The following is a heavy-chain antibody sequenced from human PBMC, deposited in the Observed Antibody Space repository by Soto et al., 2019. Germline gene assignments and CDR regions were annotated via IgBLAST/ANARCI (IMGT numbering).Heavy chain of an antibody. CDR2: IIPIFGTA. Sequence: QVQLVQSGAEVKKPGSSVKVSCKASGGTFSSYAISWVRQAPGQGLEWMGGIIPIFGTANYAQKFQGRVTITANESTSTAYMELSSLRSEDTAVYYCARSGLSGYPRGYFDYWGQGTLVTVSS. D-gene: IGHD3-22*01. CDR1: GGTFSSYA. J-gene: IGHJ4*02. V-gene: IGHV1-69*01. CDR3: ARSGLSGYPRGYFDY.